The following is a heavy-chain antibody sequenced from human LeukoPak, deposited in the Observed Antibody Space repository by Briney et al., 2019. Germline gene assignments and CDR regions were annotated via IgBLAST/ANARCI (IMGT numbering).Heavy chain of an antibody. D-gene: IGHD5-18*01. CDR2: INHSGST. CDR1: GGSFSGYY. J-gene: IGHJ4*02. V-gene: IGHV4-34*01. Sequence: PSETLSLTCAVYGGSFSGYYWSWIRQPPGKGLEWIGEINHSGSTNYNPSLKSRVTISVDTSKNQFSLKLSSVTAADTAVYYCARVPNRGYSYERRSYYFDYWGQGTLVTVSS. CDR3: ARVPNRGYSYERRSYYFDY.